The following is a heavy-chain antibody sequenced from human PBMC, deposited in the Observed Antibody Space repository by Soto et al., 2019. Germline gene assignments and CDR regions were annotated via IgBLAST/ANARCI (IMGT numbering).Heavy chain of an antibody. CDR3: ATRDYDILTGYLHI. V-gene: IGHV1-2*02. CDR1: EHTSTIYY. CDR2: INADSGDT. D-gene: IGHD3-9*01. J-gene: IGHJ1*01. Sequence: QAHLVQSGAEVRKPGASVKVSCQALEHTSTIYYIHWVRQARGQGLEWMGWINADSGDTTYAEDFRGRVTVTRDTSTSTFHMELSRLRLDDTAMYFCATRDYDILTGYLHIWGQGTLITVSS.